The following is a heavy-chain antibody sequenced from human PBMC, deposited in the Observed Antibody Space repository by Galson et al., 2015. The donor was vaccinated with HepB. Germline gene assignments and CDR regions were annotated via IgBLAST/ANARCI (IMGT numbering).Heavy chain of an antibody. J-gene: IGHJ4*02. V-gene: IGHV3-7*01. CDR3: ARDEQATAMASDY. CDR2: IKEDGSEK. D-gene: IGHD5-18*01. CDR1: GFTFSSYW. Sequence: SLRLSCAASGFTFSSYWMSWVRQAPGKGLEWVANIKEDGSEKYYVDSVKGRFTISRDNAKNSLYLQMNSLRVEDTAVYYCARDEQATAMASDYWGQGTLVTASS.